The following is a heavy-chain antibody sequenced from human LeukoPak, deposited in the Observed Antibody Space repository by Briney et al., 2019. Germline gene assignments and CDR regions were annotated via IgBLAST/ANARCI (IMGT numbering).Heavy chain of an antibody. Sequence: GGSLRLSCAASGFTFSSYGMHWVRQAPGKGLEWVAFIHYDGTNEYYADSVKGRFTISRDNFKDTLSLQMNGLRVEDTALYYCVNSGFDPWGQGTLVTVSS. D-gene: IGHD3-10*01. J-gene: IGHJ5*02. V-gene: IGHV3-30*02. CDR1: GFTFSSYG. CDR3: VNSGFDP. CDR2: IHYDGTNE.